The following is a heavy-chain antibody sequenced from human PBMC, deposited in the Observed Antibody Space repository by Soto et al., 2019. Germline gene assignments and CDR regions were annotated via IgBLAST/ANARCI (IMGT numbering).Heavy chain of an antibody. J-gene: IGHJ5*02. CDR3: ARVAYEYSTSPNWFDP. CDR2: MNPNSGKT. V-gene: IGHV1-8*02. CDR1: GYTFTIYD. D-gene: IGHD6-6*01. Sequence: ASVKVSCKASGYTFTIYDINWVRQATRQGLEWMGWMNPNSGKTGYAQKFQGRVTMTRNASISTAYMELSRLRSEDTAVYYCARVAYEYSTSPNWFDPWGQGTLVTVSS.